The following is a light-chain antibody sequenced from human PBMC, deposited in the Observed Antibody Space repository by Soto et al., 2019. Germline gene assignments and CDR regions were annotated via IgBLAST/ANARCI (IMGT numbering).Light chain of an antibody. CDR1: TSNIGGSNA. J-gene: IGLJ2*01. CDR3: ASWDDSLRAVV. CDR2: HNG. V-gene: IGLV1-47*02. Sequence: QSVLTQPPSVSGTPGQRVAISCSGSTSNIGGSNAVYWYQHVPGTAPKLLIHHNGLRPTGVPDRFSGSKFGTSGSLAISGLQADDEADYYCASWDDSLRAVVFGGGTKVTVL.